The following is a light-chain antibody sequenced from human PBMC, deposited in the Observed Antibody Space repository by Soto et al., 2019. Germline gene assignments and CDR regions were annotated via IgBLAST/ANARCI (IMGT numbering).Light chain of an antibody. J-gene: IGLJ3*02. V-gene: IGLV2-14*01. CDR1: SSDVGGYNY. CDR2: EVS. Sequence: QSALTQPASVSGSPGQSITISCTGTSSDVGGYNYVSWYQQHPGKAPKLMIYEVSNRPSGVSNPFSGSKSGNTASLTISGLQAEDEADYYCSSYTSSITRVFGGGTKLTVL. CDR3: SSYTSSITRV.